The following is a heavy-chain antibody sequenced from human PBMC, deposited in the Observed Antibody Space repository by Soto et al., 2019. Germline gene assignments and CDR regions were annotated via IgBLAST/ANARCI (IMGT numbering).Heavy chain of an antibody. CDR1: GVSISNSSYY. Sequence: SETLSLTCTVSGVSISNSSYYWGWIRRPPGKGLEWIGTIYYSGITYYNPSLKSRVTISVDTSKNQFSLKLTSVTAADTAVYYCARHGSNWGQGTLVTVSS. J-gene: IGHJ4*02. CDR2: IYYSGIT. CDR3: ARHGSN. V-gene: IGHV4-39*01.